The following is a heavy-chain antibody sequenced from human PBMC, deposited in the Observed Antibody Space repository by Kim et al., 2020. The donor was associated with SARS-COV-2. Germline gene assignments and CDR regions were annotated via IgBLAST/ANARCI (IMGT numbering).Heavy chain of an antibody. V-gene: IGHV4-39*07. CDR1: GGSISSSSYY. J-gene: IGHJ5*02. Sequence: SETLSLTCTVSGGSISSSSYYWGWIRQPPGKGLEWIGSIYYSGSTYYNPSLKSRVTISVDTSKNQFSLKLSSVTAADTAVYYCARDSNSGYDGLGGIWFDPWGQGTLVTVSS. CDR2: IYYSGST. D-gene: IGHD5-12*01. CDR3: ARDSNSGYDGLGGIWFDP.